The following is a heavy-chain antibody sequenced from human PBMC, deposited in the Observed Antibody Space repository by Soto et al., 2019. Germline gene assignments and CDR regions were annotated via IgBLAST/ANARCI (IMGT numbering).Heavy chain of an antibody. CDR3: ARDRSDYYDSSGYYSAGDYYYYYGMDV. CDR1: GGTFSSYA. CDR2: IIPIFGTA. J-gene: IGHJ6*02. V-gene: IGHV1-69*13. Sequence: SVKVSCKASGGTFSSYAISWVRQAPGQGLEWMGGIIPIFGTANYAQKFQGRVTITADESTSTAYMELSSLRSEDTAVYYCARDRSDYYDSSGYYSAGDYYYYYGMDVWGQGTTVTVSS. D-gene: IGHD3-22*01.